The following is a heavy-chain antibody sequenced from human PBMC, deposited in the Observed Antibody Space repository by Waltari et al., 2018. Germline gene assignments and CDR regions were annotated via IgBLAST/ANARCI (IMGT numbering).Heavy chain of an antibody. CDR3: AKDAFGNTYLDH. CDR1: GFSLSNFG. D-gene: IGHD3-10*01. Sequence: QVQLVESGGGVVQPGMSMRLSCAASGFSLSNFGMHWIRQAPGKVLGVVALTWFDGSKTYYADSVRGLFTSARDNSKNTLYLDINTLRVDDTAIYYCAKDAFGNTYLDHWGQGTLVTVSS. V-gene: IGHV3-33*06. J-gene: IGHJ5*02. CDR2: TWFDGSKT.